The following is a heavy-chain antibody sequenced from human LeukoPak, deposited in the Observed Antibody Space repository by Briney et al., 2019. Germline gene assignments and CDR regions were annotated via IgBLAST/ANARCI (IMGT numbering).Heavy chain of an antibody. CDR2: IYTSGST. J-gene: IGHJ5*02. CDR3: ARAASSFADWFDP. CDR1: GGSISSYY. V-gene: IGHV4-4*07. D-gene: IGHD2-2*01. Sequence: SETLSLTCTVSGGSISSYYGSWIRQPAGKGLGWIGRIYTSGSTNYNPSLKSRVTMSVDTSKNQFSLKLSSVTAADTAVYYCARAASSFADWFDPWGQGTLVTVSS.